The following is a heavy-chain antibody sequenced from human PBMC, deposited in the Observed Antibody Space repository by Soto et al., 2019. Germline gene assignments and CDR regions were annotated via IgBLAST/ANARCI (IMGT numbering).Heavy chain of an antibody. D-gene: IGHD5-18*01. V-gene: IGHV4-4*02. Sequence: QVQLQESGPGLVKPSGTLSLHCAVSGDSMSSNNWWSWVRQPPGKGLEWIGEVFHNGVGNYNPSLKGRVSIYVDKSKNQFSLELNSVIAADTAVYYCARLIGYSYGNGWYDPWGQGALVTVSS. CDR3: ARLIGYSYGNGWYDP. J-gene: IGHJ5*02. CDR2: VFHNGVG. CDR1: GDSMSSNNW.